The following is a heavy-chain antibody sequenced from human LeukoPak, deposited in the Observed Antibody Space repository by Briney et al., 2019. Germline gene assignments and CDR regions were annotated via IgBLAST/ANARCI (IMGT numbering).Heavy chain of an antibody. D-gene: IGHD6-13*01. J-gene: IGHJ4*02. Sequence: PSETLSLTCTVSGYSISSGYYWGWIRQPPGRGLEWIGSIYHSGSTYYNPSLKSRVTISVDKSKNQFSLKLSSVTAADTAVYYCARSQKSYSSSGGFDYWGQGTLVTVSS. V-gene: IGHV4-38-2*02. CDR1: GYSISSGYY. CDR3: ARSQKSYSSSGGFDY. CDR2: IYHSGST.